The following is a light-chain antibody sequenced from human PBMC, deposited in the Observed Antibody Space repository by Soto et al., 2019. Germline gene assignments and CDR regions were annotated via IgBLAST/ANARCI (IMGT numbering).Light chain of an antibody. Sequence: QSVLTQPASVSGSPGQSITISCTGTNSDVGGYDYVSWYQQHPDKAPKFMIYEVTNRPSGVSHRFSGSKSGNTASLTISGLQAEDEADYYCSSYTTTSTYVFGTGTKGTVL. J-gene: IGLJ1*01. CDR3: SSYTTTSTYV. V-gene: IGLV2-14*01. CDR2: EVT. CDR1: NSDVGGYDY.